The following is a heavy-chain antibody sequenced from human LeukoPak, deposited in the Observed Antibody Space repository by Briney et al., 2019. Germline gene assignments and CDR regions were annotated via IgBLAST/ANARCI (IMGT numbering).Heavy chain of an antibody. Sequence: SETLSLTCTVSGGSISSSSYYWGWIRQPPGKGLEWIGSIYYSGSTYYNPSLKSRVSMSVDTSKNQFSLKLSSVTAADTAVYYCARAASYCSGGSCHRYYFDYWGQGTLVTVSS. CDR2: IYYSGST. CDR3: ARAASYCSGGSCHRYYFDY. CDR1: GGSISSSSYY. V-gene: IGHV4-39*07. D-gene: IGHD2-15*01. J-gene: IGHJ4*02.